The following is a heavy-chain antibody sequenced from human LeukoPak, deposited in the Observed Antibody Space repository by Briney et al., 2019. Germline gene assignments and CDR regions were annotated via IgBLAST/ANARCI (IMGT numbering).Heavy chain of an antibody. CDR3: ARSGAGDEQWLVPDSDAFDI. J-gene: IGHJ3*02. V-gene: IGHV1-18*01. D-gene: IGHD6-19*01. CDR2: ISAYNGNT. Sequence: GASVKVSCKAFGYTFTSYGISWVRQAPGKGLEWMGWISAYNGNTNYAQKLQGRVTMTTDTSTSTAYMELRSLRSDDTAVYYCARSGAGDEQWLVPDSDAFDIWGQGTMVTVSS. CDR1: GYTFTSYG.